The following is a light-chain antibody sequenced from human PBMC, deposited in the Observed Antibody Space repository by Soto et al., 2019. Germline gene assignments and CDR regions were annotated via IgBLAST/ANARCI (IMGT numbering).Light chain of an antibody. CDR2: LGS. J-gene: IGKJ4*01. V-gene: IGKV2-28*01. CDR1: QSLLHSNGYNY. CDR3: MQALQTPLT. Sequence: DIVMTQSPLSLPVTPGEPASISCRSSQSLLHSNGYNYLDWYLQKPGQSPQLLIYLGSNRASGVPDRFSGSGSGTDFTLQISRVEAADGGVYYCMQALQTPLTFGGGTKVEIK.